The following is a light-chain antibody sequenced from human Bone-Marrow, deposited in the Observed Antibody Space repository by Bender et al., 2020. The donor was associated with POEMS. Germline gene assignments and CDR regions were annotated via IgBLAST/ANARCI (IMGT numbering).Light chain of an antibody. CDR3: CSYEDIYTYV. V-gene: IGLV2-11*01. Sequence: QSALTQPRSVSGSPGQSVTISCTGTSSDVGGYNYVSWYQHHPGKAPKLMIFEVSKRPSGVPDRFSGSKSGNTASLSISGLQAEDEADYFCCSYEDIYTYVFGTGTTVTVL. CDR1: SSDVGGYNY. J-gene: IGLJ1*01. CDR2: EVS.